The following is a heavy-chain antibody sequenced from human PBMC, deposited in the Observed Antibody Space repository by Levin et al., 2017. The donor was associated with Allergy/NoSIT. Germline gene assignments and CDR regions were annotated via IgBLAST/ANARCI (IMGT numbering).Heavy chain of an antibody. Sequence: SGGSLRLSCAASGFTFSSYAMHWVRQAPGKGLEWVAVISYDGSNKYYADSVKGRFTISRDNSKNTLYLHMNSLRAEDTAVYYCARDHDDYVWGSYPDGTIDYWGQGTLVTVSS. CDR3: ARDHDDYVWGSYPDGTIDY. CDR2: ISYDGSNK. V-gene: IGHV3-30*04. J-gene: IGHJ4*02. CDR1: GFTFSSYA. D-gene: IGHD3-16*02.